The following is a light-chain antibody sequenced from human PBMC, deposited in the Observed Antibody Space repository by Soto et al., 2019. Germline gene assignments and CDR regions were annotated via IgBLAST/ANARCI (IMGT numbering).Light chain of an antibody. CDR3: QQYHTFSYT. CDR1: QTISSS. Sequence: DIQMTQSPSTLSASVGDRVTITCRASQTISSSLAWYQQQPGKAPKLLIYDVSTLKRGVPSRFSGSRSGTEFTLSISSLQPDDFVTYYCQQYHTFSYTFGQGTSLESK. V-gene: IGKV1-5*01. J-gene: IGKJ2*01. CDR2: DVS.